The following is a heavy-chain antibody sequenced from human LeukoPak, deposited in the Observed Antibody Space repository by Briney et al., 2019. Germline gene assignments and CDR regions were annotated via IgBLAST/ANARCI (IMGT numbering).Heavy chain of an antibody. V-gene: IGHV3-21*01. D-gene: IGHD3-16*01. CDR1: GFTFSSYS. CDR3: ASGIGARSDFVDY. Sequence: GGSLRLSCAASGFTFSSYSMNWVRQAPGKGLEWVSSISSSSSYIYYADSVKGRFTISRDNVKNSLYLQMNSLRAEDTAVYYCASGIGARSDFVDYWGQGTLVTVSS. J-gene: IGHJ4*02. CDR2: ISSSSSYI.